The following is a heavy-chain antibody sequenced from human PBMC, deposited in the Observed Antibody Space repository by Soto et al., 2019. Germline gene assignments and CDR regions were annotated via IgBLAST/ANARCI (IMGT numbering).Heavy chain of an antibody. Sequence: QVQLVQSGAEVKKPGASVKVSCKASGYTFTSYGISWVRQAPGQGLEWMGWISAYNGNTNYAHKLQGRVTMTTDTSTIPAYLELRRLRSDETAVYYCAREYSSSWYAGITGKYYYYGMDVWGQGTKVTVSS. CDR1: GYTFTSYG. V-gene: IGHV1-18*01. CDR3: AREYSSSWYAGITGKYYYYGMDV. J-gene: IGHJ6*01. D-gene: IGHD6-13*01. CDR2: ISAYNGNT.